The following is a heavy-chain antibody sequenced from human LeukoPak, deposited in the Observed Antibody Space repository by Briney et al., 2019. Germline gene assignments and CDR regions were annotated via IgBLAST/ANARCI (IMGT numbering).Heavy chain of an antibody. Sequence: SVKVSCKASGYTFTGYYMHWVRQAPGQGLEWMGRIIPILGIANYAQKFQGRVTITADKSTSTAYMELSSLRSEDTAVYYCARDLRYCSSTSCSEYYYYGMDVWGQGTTVTVSS. CDR3: ARDLRYCSSTSCSEYYYYGMDV. D-gene: IGHD2-2*01. V-gene: IGHV1-69*04. CDR1: GYTFTGYY. J-gene: IGHJ6*02. CDR2: IIPILGIA.